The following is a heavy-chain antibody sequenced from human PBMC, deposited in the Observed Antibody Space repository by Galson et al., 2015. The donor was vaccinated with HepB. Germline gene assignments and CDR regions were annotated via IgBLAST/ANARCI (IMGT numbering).Heavy chain of an antibody. CDR3: AKIPHTSSSWSSEC. CDR2: ISADGSEE. D-gene: IGHD6-13*01. V-gene: IGHV3-30*18. CDR1: KFTFSNYG. Sequence: SLRLSCAASKFTFSNYGMHWVRQAPGKGLAWVAFISADGSEEYYVDSVKGRFTISRDNSKNTLFLQMNSLRGEDTAIYYCAKIPHTSSSWSSECWGQGTLVTVSS. J-gene: IGHJ4*02.